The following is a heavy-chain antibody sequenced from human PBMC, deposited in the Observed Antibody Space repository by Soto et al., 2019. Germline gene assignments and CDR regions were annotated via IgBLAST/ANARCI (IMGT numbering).Heavy chain of an antibody. J-gene: IGHJ4*02. D-gene: IGHD1-20*01. CDR2: ITYDGSNK. CDR3: ATNSNTKRIKKSSFDS. CDR1: GFTFSSYG. Sequence: QVQLVESGGGVVQPGRSLRLSCAASGFTFSSYGMHWVRQAPGQGLEWVAVITYDGSNKYYADSVKGRFTISRDNSKNTLYLQMNSLRVEDTVVYYFATNSNTKRIKKSSFDSWGQGTLVTVSS. V-gene: IGHV3-30*03.